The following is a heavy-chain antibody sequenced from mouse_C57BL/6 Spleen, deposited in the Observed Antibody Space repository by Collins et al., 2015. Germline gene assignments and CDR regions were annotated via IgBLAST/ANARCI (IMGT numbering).Heavy chain of an antibody. CDR3: TRNWLDY. D-gene: IGHD4-1*01. CDR2: TRNKANNHAT. Sequence: EVKLEESGGGLVQPGGSMKLSCAASGFTFSDAWMDWVRQSPEKGLEWVAETRNKANNHATNYAESVKGRFTISRDDSKSSVYLQMNSLRTEDSGIYYCTRNWLDYWGQGTTLTVSS. V-gene: IGHV6-6*01. CDR1: GFTFSDAW. J-gene: IGHJ2*01.